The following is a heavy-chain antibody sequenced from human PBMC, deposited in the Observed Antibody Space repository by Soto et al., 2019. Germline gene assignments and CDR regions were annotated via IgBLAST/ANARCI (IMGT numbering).Heavy chain of an antibody. D-gene: IGHD4-17*01. CDR3: AREEGDYPYLFDY. CDR1: GGSISSGDYY. V-gene: IGHV4-30-4*01. Sequence: SETLSLTCTVSGGSISSGDYYWSWIRQPPGKGLEWIGYIYYSGSTYYNPSLKSRVTISVDTSKNQFSLKLSSVTAADTAVYYFAREEGDYPYLFDYWGQGTLVTVS. J-gene: IGHJ4*02. CDR2: IYYSGST.